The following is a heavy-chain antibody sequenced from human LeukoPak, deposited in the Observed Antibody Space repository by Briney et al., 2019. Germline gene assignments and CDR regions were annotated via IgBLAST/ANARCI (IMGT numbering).Heavy chain of an antibody. Sequence: GGSLRLYCAASGFTFSSYAMSWVRQAPGKGLEWVSAISGSGGSTYYADSVKGRFTISRDNSKNTLYLQMNSLRAEDTAVYYCAKDNDFWSGYYRDYWGQGTLVTVSS. CDR3: AKDNDFWSGYYRDY. CDR2: ISGSGGST. D-gene: IGHD3-3*01. CDR1: GFTFSSYA. J-gene: IGHJ4*02. V-gene: IGHV3-23*01.